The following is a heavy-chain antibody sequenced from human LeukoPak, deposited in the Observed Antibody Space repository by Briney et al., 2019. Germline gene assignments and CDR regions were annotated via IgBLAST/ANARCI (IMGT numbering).Heavy chain of an antibody. D-gene: IGHD3-9*01. V-gene: IGHV3-21*01. Sequence: SGGSLRLSYAASGFTFSSYTLNWFRQAPGKGLEWVSSISSRSSHIYYADSVKGRFTISRDNAKNSMYLQMNSLKAEDTAVYYCARDPVDWLLYGVGDYWGQGTLVTVSS. J-gene: IGHJ1*01. CDR2: ISSRSSHI. CDR1: GFTFSSYT. CDR3: ARDPVDWLLYGVGDY.